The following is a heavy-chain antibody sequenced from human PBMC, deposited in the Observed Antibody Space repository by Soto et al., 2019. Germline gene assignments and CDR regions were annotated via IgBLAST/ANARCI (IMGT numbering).Heavy chain of an antibody. J-gene: IGHJ3*01. V-gene: IGHV4-59*01. Sequence: PSETLSLTCTVSGGSISSYYWSWIRQPPGKGLEWIGYIYYSGSTNYNPSLKSRVTISVDTSKNQFSLKLSSVTAADTAVYYCARDRPFQEQQLVLPGAFDVWGQGTIVTVSS. CDR2: IYYSGST. CDR3: ARDRPFQEQQLVLPGAFDV. D-gene: IGHD6-13*01. CDR1: GGSISSYY.